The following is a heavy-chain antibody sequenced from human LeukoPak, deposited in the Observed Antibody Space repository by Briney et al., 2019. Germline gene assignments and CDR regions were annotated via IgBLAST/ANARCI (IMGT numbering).Heavy chain of an antibody. CDR3: ARVSTSCADY. D-gene: IGHD2-2*01. CDR1: GGSFSGYY. Sequence: PSETLSLTCAVSGGSFSGYYWSWIRQPPGKGLEWIGEINHSGSTNYNPSLKSRVIISVDASKNPFSLKLSSVTAADTAVYYCARVSTSCADYWGQGTLVTVSS. V-gene: IGHV4-34*01. J-gene: IGHJ4*02. CDR2: INHSGST.